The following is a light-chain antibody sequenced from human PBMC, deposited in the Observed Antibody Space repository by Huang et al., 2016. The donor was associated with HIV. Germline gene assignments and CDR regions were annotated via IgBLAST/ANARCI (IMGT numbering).Light chain of an antibody. V-gene: IGKV2-28*01. Sequence: DIALTQSPLSLPVTPGEPASISCRSSQSLLHSTGYNTLDWYLQKPGQSPQVLIYLGSDRASGVPDRVSGSGSGTDFTLKISRVEAEDVGVYYCMQALQTPDTFGQGTKLEIK. CDR1: QSLLHSTGYNT. CDR2: LGS. CDR3: MQALQTPDT. J-gene: IGKJ2*01.